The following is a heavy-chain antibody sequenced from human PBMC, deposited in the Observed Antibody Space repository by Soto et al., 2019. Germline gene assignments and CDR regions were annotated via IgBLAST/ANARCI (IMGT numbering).Heavy chain of an antibody. CDR2: ISSTSSPI. Sequence: GGSLRLSCAASGFTFSAYSINWVRQAPGKGLDWVSSISSTSSPIFYAESVRGRFTISRDNAKNSLYLQMNGLRADDTAVYYCVRGGSGATTAQLLEAWGKGTLVT. D-gene: IGHD3-10*01. CDR1: GFTFSAYS. CDR3: VRGGSGATTAQLLEA. V-gene: IGHV3-21*01. J-gene: IGHJ3*01.